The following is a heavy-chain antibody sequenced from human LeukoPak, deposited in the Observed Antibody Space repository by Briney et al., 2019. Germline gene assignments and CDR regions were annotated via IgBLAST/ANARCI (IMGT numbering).Heavy chain of an antibody. V-gene: IGHV1-8*01. D-gene: IGHD3-10*01. CDR3: ARVGSMVWGVTGDYNWFDP. Sequence: ASVKVSCKASGYTFTSYDINWVRQATGQGLEWMGWMNPNSGNTGYAKKFQGRVTMTKNTSISTAYMELSRLRSEDPAVYYCARVGSMVWGVTGDYNWFDPWGQGTLVTVSS. J-gene: IGHJ5*02. CDR1: GYTFTSYD. CDR2: MNPNSGNT.